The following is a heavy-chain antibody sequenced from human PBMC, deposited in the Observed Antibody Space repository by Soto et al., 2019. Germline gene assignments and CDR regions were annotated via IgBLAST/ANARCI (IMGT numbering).Heavy chain of an antibody. J-gene: IGHJ5*02. CDR1: GGSFSGYY. D-gene: IGHD6-19*01. Sequence: SETLSLTCAVYGGSFSGYYWSWIRQPPGKGLEWIGEINHSGSTNYNPSLKSRVTISVDTSKNQFSLKLSSVTAADTAVYYCARVGYSSGWYVNAITYNWFDPWGQGTLVTVSS. CDR3: ARVGYSSGWYVNAITYNWFDP. V-gene: IGHV4-34*01. CDR2: INHSGST.